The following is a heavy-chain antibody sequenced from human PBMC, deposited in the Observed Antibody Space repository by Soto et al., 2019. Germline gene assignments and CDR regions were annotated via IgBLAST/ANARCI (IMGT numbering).Heavy chain of an antibody. J-gene: IGHJ6*02. D-gene: IGHD6-6*01. V-gene: IGHV1-2*02. CDR1: GYTFTGYY. Sequence: QLKLVQSGAEVKKPGASVKVSCKASGYTFTGYYIHWVRQAPGQGLEWMGWINPKSGSTKYAQKCQGRVTMTSDTSNSTDYMDLSRLRSDDMDVYYCARARLPRGPTPRSSRIFGMDVGCQATTVTVS. CDR2: INPKSGST. CDR3: ARARLPRGPTPRSSRIFGMDV.